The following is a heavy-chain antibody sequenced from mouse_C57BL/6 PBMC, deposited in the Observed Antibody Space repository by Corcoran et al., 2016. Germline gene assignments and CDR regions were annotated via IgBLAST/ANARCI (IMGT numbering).Heavy chain of an antibody. V-gene: IGHV1-26*01. Sequence: EVQLQQSGPELVKPGASVKISCKASGYTFTDYYMNWVKQSHGKSLEWIGDINPNNGGTSYNQKFKGKATLTVDKSSSTAYMELRSLTSEDSAVYYWARSAFAYWGQGTLVTVSA. J-gene: IGHJ3*01. CDR3: ARSAFAY. CDR1: GYTFTDYY. CDR2: INPNNGGT.